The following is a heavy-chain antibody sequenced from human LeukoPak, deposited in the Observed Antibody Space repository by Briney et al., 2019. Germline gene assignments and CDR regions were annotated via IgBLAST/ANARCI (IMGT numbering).Heavy chain of an antibody. Sequence: GGSLRLSCAASGFTFSSYTMNWVRQAPGKGLEWVSSITISSRYIYHADSMNGRFTISRDNAKNSLYLQMNSLRAEDTAVYYCARDYGGNSDYWGQGTLVTVSS. CDR2: ITISSRYI. D-gene: IGHD4-23*01. CDR1: GFTFSSYT. J-gene: IGHJ4*02. CDR3: ARDYGGNSDY. V-gene: IGHV3-21*01.